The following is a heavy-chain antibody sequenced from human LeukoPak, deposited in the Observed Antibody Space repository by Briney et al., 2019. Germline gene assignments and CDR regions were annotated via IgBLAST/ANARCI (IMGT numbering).Heavy chain of an antibody. CDR1: GGTFSSYA. D-gene: IGHD4-17*01. CDR2: IIPIFGTA. CDR3: ARGGLRTVTTPFDY. Sequence: GSSVKVSCKASGGTFSSYAISWVRQAPGQGLEWMGGIIPIFGTANYAQKFQGRVTITTDESTSTAYMELSSLRSEDTAVYYCARGGLRTVTTPFDYWGQGTLVTVSS. J-gene: IGHJ4*02. V-gene: IGHV1-69*05.